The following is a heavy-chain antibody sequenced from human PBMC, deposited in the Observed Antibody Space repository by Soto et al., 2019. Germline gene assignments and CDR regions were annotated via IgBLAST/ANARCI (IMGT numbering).Heavy chain of an antibody. CDR1: GFTFSVYY. Sequence: GGSLRLSCAASGFTFSVYYMSWIRQAPGKGLEWVSYISSSGSTIYYADSVKGRFTISRDNAKNSLYLQMNSLRAEDTAVYYCARVGGYAYPYYYYMDVWGKGTTVTVSS. V-gene: IGHV3-11*01. J-gene: IGHJ6*03. CDR2: ISSSGSTI. D-gene: IGHD6-25*01. CDR3: ARVGGYAYPYYYYMDV.